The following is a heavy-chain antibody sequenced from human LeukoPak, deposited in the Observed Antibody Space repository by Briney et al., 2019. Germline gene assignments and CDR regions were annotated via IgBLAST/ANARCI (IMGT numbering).Heavy chain of an antibody. V-gene: IGHV3-15*01. J-gene: IGHJ4*02. CDR1: GLKFSDAW. D-gene: IGHD4-17*01. CDR2: ITYDGTT. Sequence: GGSLRLSCVVSGLKFSDAWMSWVLQAPGKGLEWVGRITYDGTTDYAAPVKGRFSISRDNSKNTFYLQMNSLQTDDTAMYYCTWMATVRTVDYWGQGTLVTVSS. CDR3: TWMATVRTVDY.